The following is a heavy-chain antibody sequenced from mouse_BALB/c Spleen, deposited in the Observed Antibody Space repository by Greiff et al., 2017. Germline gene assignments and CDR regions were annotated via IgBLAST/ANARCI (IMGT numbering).Heavy chain of an antibody. Sequence: QVQLQQSGAELAKPGASVKMSCKASGYTFTSYWMHWVKQRPGQGLEWIGYINPSTGYTEYNQKFKDKATLTADKSSSTAYMQLSSLTSEDSAVYYCARLWLLRDFDYWGQGTTLTVSS. CDR3: ARLWLLRDFDY. CDR1: GYTFTSYW. D-gene: IGHD2-3*01. V-gene: IGHV1-7*01. CDR2: INPSTGYT. J-gene: IGHJ2*01.